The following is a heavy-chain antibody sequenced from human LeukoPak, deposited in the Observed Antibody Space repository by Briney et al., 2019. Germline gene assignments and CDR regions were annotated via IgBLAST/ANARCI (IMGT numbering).Heavy chain of an antibody. CDR1: GFTFSSYW. CDR3: ARLSGKTVTAYYYYYYMDV. CDR2: IKQDGSEK. V-gene: IGHV3-7*01. J-gene: IGHJ6*03. Sequence: GGSLRLSCAASGFTFSSYWMSWVRQAPGKGLEWVANIKQDGSEKYYVDSVKGRFTISRDNAKNSLYLQMNSLRAEDTAVYYCARLSGKTVTAYYYYYYMDVWGKGTAVTVSS. D-gene: IGHD4-17*01.